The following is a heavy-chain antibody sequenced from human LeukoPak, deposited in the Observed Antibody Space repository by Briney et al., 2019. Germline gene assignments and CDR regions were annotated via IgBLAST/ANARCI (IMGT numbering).Heavy chain of an antibody. CDR2: INHSGST. J-gene: IGHJ6*02. D-gene: IGHD3-16*01. CDR1: GGSFSGYY. CDR3: ARVGRGTSYGLDV. Sequence: SETLSLTCAVYGGSFSGYYWSWIRQPPGKGLEWIGEINHSGSTNYNPSLKSRVTISVDTSKNQFSLKLNSVTAADTAVYYCARVGRGTSYGLDVWGQGTTVTVSS. V-gene: IGHV4-34*01.